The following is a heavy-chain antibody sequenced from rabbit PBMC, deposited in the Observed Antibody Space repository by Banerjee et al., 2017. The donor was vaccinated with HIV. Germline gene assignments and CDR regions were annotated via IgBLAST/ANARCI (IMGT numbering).Heavy chain of an antibody. CDR2: IAGSSSGFT. Sequence: QEQLEESGGGLFQPGGSLALTCKASGFSLSNNYWICWVRQAPGKGLEWISCIAGSSSGFTYSATWTKGRFIISKTSSTTVTLQMTSLTAADTATYFCARDTGSSFSSYGMDLWGPGTLVTVS. J-gene: IGHJ6*01. V-gene: IGHV1S45*01. CDR1: GFSLSNNYW. D-gene: IGHD8-1*01. CDR3: ARDTGSSFSSYGMDL.